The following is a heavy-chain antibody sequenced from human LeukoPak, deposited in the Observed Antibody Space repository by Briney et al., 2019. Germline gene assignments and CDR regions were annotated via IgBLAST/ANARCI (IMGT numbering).Heavy chain of an antibody. J-gene: IGHJ4*02. V-gene: IGHV3-74*01. CDR1: GFTFSSYW. CDR3: ARMDIGLVRD. D-gene: IGHD3-10*01. Sequence: GGSLRLSCAASGFTFSSYWMHWVRQAPGKGLVWVSRIDTDGSDTTYADSVKGRFTISRDNAKNTLYLQLNSLRAEDTAVYYCARMDIGLVRDWGQGTLVTVSS. CDR2: IDTDGSDT.